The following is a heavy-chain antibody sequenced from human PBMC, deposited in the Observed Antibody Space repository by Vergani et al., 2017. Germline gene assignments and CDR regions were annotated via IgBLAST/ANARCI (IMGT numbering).Heavy chain of an antibody. J-gene: IGHJ6*03. Sequence: QVQLVESGGGVVQPGRSLRLSCVASGFTFSSYGMHWVRPAPGKGLEWVAGIWYDGSNKYYADSVKGRVTITRDNSKNTLYLQMNSLRAEDTAVYYGAREPVPPYSYYYYYYMDVWGKGTTVTVSS. CDR1: GFTFSSYG. V-gene: IGHV3-33*01. CDR2: IWYDGSNK. CDR3: AREPVPPYSYYYYYYMDV. D-gene: IGHD2-21*01.